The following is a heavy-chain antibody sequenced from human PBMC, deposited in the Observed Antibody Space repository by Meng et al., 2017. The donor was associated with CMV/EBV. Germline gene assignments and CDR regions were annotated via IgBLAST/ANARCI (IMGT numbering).Heavy chain of an antibody. CDR1: GYSISSGYY. CDR3: ARYSGDYFYFDY. V-gene: IGHV4-38-2*02. D-gene: IGHD4-17*01. J-gene: IGHJ4*02. Sequence: SETLSLTCIVSGYSISSGYYWTWVRQPPGKELEWIATINHRESKYYNPSLKSRVTISVDTSKNQFSLKLSSVTAADTALYYCARYSGDYFYFDYWGQGTLVTVSS. CDR2: INHRESK.